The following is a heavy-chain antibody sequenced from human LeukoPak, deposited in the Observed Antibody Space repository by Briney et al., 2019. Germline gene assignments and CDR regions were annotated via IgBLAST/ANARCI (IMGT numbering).Heavy chain of an antibody. CDR1: GYSLSSGYY. CDR2: LYHSGST. V-gene: IGHV4-38-2*02. D-gene: IGHD3-9*01. Sequence: SETLSLTCTVSGYSLSSGYYWDRIRQPPGKGLEWIGSLYHSGSTYYNPSLKSRVTISVDTSKNQFSLKLSSVTAADTAVYYCARAWLALNWFDPWGQGTLVTVSS. J-gene: IGHJ5*02. CDR3: ARAWLALNWFDP.